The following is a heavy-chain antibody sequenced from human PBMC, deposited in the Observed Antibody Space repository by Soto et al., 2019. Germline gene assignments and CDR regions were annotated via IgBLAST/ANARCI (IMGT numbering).Heavy chain of an antibody. D-gene: IGHD6-13*01. Sequence: SETLCLTCAVYGGCFSGYYWSWIRQPPGKGREWIGEINHSGSTNYNRSLKRRATIAVDTSKNQFALKLSSVTGADRDVYYCARARSLSSRWYSGYYNYGMDVWGQGTTVTVS. CDR3: ARARSLSSRWYSGYYNYGMDV. V-gene: IGHV4-34*01. J-gene: IGHJ6*02. CDR1: GGCFSGYY. CDR2: INHSGST.